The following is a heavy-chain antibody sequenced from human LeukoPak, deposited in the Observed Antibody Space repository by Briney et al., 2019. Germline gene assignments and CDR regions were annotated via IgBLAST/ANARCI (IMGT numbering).Heavy chain of an antibody. D-gene: IGHD3-3*01. CDR2: ISSSSSTI. J-gene: IGHJ6*03. Sequence: PGGSVRLSCADSGFTYSSYSMNWVRQAPGKGLEGVSYISSSSSTIYYAGSVKGRFTIPSDNAKNSLYPQMNSLRAEDTAVYYCASTYYDFIMDVWGKGTTVTVSS. V-gene: IGHV3-48*04. CDR3: ASTYYDFIMDV. CDR1: GFTYSSYS.